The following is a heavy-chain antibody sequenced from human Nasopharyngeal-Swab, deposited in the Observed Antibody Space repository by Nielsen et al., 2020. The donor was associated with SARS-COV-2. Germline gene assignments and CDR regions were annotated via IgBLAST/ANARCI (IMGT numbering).Heavy chain of an antibody. CDR3: ARMSIAAAGTGSY. J-gene: IGHJ4*02. V-gene: IGHV4-59*08. D-gene: IGHD6-13*01. CDR2: IYYSGST. Sequence: SETLSLTCTVSGGSISSYYWSWIRQPPGKGLEWIGYIYYSGSTNYNPSLKSRVTISVDTSKNQFSLKLSSVTAADTAVYYCARMSIAAAGTGSYWGQGTLVTVSS. CDR1: GGSISSYY.